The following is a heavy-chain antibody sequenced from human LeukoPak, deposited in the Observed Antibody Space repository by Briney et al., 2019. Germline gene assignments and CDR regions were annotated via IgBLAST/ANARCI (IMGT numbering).Heavy chain of an antibody. CDR2: IYTGGNT. CDR1: GFIVSSNY. V-gene: IGHV3-53*01. D-gene: IGHD6-19*01. J-gene: IGHJ3*02. Sequence: GGSLRLSCAASGFIVSSNYMSWVRQAPGKGLEGVSVIYTGGNTYYADSVKGRFTVSRENFKNMLYLQMNSLRAEDTAVYYCARVDSGRYGAIAFDIWGQGTMVTVSS. CDR3: ARVDSGRYGAIAFDI.